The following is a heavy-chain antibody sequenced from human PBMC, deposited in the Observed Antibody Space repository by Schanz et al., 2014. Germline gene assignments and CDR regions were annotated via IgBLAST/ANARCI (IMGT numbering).Heavy chain of an antibody. D-gene: IGHD2-2*01. V-gene: IGHV1-46*01. CDR1: GYTFTTYY. Sequence: QVQLVQSGAEVKKPGASVKVYCKASGYTFTTYYLHWVRQAPGQGLEWMGIINPTGGSTTYAEKFLGRVTMTSDTSTSTVYMELSRLRSEDTAVYYCARDVGYDIVLLPTAQGGMDVWGQGTTVTVSS. CDR2: INPTGGST. CDR3: ARDVGYDIVLLPTAQGGMDV. J-gene: IGHJ6*02.